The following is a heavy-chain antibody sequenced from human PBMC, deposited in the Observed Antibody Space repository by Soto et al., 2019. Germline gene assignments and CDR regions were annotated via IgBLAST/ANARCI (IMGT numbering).Heavy chain of an antibody. CDR3: ARGLSPQQLVRYNWFDP. CDR2: INAGNGNT. J-gene: IGHJ5*02. Sequence: QVQLVQSGAEVKKPGASVKVSCKASGYTFTSYAMHWVRQAPGQRLEWMGWINAGNGNTKYSQKFQGRVTITRDTSASTAYMELSSLRSEDTAVYYCARGLSPQQLVRYNWFDPWGQGTLVTVSS. CDR1: GYTFTSYA. V-gene: IGHV1-3*01. D-gene: IGHD6-13*01.